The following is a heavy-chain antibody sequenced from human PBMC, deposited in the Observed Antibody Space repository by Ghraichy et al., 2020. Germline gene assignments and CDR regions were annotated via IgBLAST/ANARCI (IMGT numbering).Heavy chain of an antibody. V-gene: IGHV3-30-3*01. D-gene: IGHD6-13*01. CDR3: ARDIKSSSWSYYFYAMDV. CDR2: ISHDGNSK. J-gene: IGHJ6*02. CDR1: GFTFTTYS. Sequence: LSLTCAASGFTFTTYSMHWVRQAPGKGLEWVAVISHDGNSKYYADSVKGRFTSSRDNSRNTVYLQMNSLRADDTAVYYCARDIKSSSWSYYFYAMDVWGHGTTVTVSS.